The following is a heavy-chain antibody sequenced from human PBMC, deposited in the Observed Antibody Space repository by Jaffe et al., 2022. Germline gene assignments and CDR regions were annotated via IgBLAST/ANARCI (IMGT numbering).Heavy chain of an antibody. J-gene: IGHJ5*02. CDR2: IKQDGSEK. V-gene: IGHV3-7*01. CDR1: GFTFSSYW. CDR3: AREVFEYSSSPGWFDP. Sequence: EVQLVESGGGLVQPGGSLRLSCAASGFTFSSYWMSWVRQAPGKGLEWVANIKQDGSEKYYVDSVKGRFTISRDNAKNSLYLQMNSLRAEDTAVYYCAREVFEYSSSPGWFDPWGQGTLVTVSS. D-gene: IGHD6-6*01.